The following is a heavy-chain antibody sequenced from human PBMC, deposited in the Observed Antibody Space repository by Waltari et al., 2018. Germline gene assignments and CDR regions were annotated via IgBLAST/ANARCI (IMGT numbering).Heavy chain of an antibody. V-gene: IGHV3-21*01. CDR2: ISSSSYI. CDR1: GFTFSSYS. J-gene: IGHJ5*02. CDR3: AREASELLRGWFDP. Sequence: EVQLVESGGGLVKPGGSLRLSCAASGFTFSSYSMNWVRQAPGKGLEWVSSISSSSYIYYADSVKGRFTISRDNAKNSLYLQMNSLRAEDTAVYYCAREASELLRGWFDPWGQGTLVTVSS. D-gene: IGHD1-26*01.